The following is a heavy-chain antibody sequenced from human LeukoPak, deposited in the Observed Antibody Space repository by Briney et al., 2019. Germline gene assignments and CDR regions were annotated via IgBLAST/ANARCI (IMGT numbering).Heavy chain of an antibody. CDR2: ISGSGGST. D-gene: IGHD4-11*01. CDR3: AKAYSSRVSQSAFDY. V-gene: IGHV3-23*01. CDR1: GFAFSSYA. Sequence: GGTLRLSCAASGFAFSSYAMSWVRQAPGKGLEWVSAISGSGGSTYYADSVKGRFTISRDNSKNTLYLQMNSLRAEDTAAYYCAKAYSSRVSQSAFDYWGQGTLVTVSS. J-gene: IGHJ4*02.